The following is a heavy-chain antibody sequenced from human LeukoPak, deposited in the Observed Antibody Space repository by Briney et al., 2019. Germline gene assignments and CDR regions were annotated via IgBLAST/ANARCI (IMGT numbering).Heavy chain of an antibody. CDR1: GASISRYY. CDR3: ARGTVTTEYFDY. CDR2: IHYTGGT. V-gene: IGHV4-59*01. Sequence: SETLSLTCTVSGASISRYYWSWIRQPPGKGLEWIGYIHYTGGTNYSPSLKSRVTMPVDTSKNQFSLKLSSVTTADRAVYYCARGTVTTEYFDYWGQGTLVTVSS. J-gene: IGHJ4*02. D-gene: IGHD4-17*01.